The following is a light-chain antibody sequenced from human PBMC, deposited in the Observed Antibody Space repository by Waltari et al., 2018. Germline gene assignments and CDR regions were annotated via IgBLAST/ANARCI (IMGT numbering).Light chain of an antibody. V-gene: IGLV2-8*01. CDR1: SSDVGGYNY. Sequence: QSALTQPPSASGAPGLSVTISCTGTSSDVGGYNYVSWYQQHPGKAPKLMIYEVTKRPSGVPGRFSGSSSGNTASLTVSGLQAEDEADYYCSSYSSSNNLVFGGGTKLAVL. CDR3: SSYSSSNNLV. CDR2: EVT. J-gene: IGLJ3*02.